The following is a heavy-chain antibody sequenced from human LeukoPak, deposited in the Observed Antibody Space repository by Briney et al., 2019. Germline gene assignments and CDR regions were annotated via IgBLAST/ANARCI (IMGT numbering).Heavy chain of an antibody. D-gene: IGHD2-21*02. CDR3: ARAYCGGDCLFGVAWFDP. CDR1: GSSIRTYTH. CDR2: IYHSGST. J-gene: IGHJ5*02. V-gene: IGHV4-38-2*02. Sequence: YPSETLSLTCTVSGSSIRTYTHWGWIRQPPGKGLDWIGSIYHSGSTYYNPSLKSRVTISVDTSKNQFSLKLSSVTAADTAVYYSARAYCGGDCLFGVAWFDPWGQGTLVTVSS.